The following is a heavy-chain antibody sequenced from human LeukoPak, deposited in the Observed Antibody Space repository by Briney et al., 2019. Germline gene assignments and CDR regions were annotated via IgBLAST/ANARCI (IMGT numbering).Heavy chain of an antibody. CDR3: ASGITMVRGPADYYYGMDV. V-gene: IGHV1-18*01. Sequence: ASVKVSCKASGYTFTSYGISWVRQAPGQGLEWMGWISAYNGNTNYAQKLQGRVTMTTDTSTSTAYMELRSLRSDDTAVYYCASGITMVRGPADYYYGMDVWGQGTTVTVSS. J-gene: IGHJ6*02. CDR1: GYTFTSYG. D-gene: IGHD3-10*01. CDR2: ISAYNGNT.